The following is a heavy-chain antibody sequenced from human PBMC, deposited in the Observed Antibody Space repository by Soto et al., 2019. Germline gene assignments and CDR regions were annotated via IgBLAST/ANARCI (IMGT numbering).Heavy chain of an antibody. CDR2: IYYSGST. Sequence: SETLSLTCTVSGGSISSYYWSWIRQPPGKGLEWIGYIYYSGSTNYNPSLKSRVTISVDTSKNQFSLKLSSVTAADTAVYYCARFPPRHYDSSGLRDYWGQGTLVTSPQ. J-gene: IGHJ4*02. V-gene: IGHV4-59*01. CDR1: GGSISSYY. CDR3: ARFPPRHYDSSGLRDY. D-gene: IGHD3-22*01.